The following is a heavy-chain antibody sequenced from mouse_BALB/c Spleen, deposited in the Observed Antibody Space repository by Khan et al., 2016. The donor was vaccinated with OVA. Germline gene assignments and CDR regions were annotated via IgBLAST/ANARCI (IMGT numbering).Heavy chain of an antibody. J-gene: IGHJ3*01. D-gene: IGHD2-1*01. CDR2: LNPSTGYN. CDR1: GYTFTTYW. Sequence: QVQLQQSGAELAKPGASVKMSCTASGYTFTTYWMHWIKQRPGQGLEWIGYLNPSTGYNEYNKNFTDKATLNADESSSTAYMQLNGLTSEDAAVYYCARSGVNGIFTYWGQGTLVTVSA. V-gene: IGHV1-7*01. CDR3: ARSGVNGIFTY.